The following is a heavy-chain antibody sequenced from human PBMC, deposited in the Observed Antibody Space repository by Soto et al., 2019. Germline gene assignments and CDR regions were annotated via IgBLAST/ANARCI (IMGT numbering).Heavy chain of an antibody. D-gene: IGHD4-17*01. V-gene: IGHV3-15*01. J-gene: IGHJ6*03. CDR2: IKSKTDGGTT. CDR3: TTCKGTVTSPYDYYYYMDV. Sequence: GGSLRLSCAASGFTFSNAWMSWVRQAPGKGLEWVGRIKSKTDGGTTDYAAPVKGRFTISRDDSKNTLYLQMNSLKTEDTAVYYCTTCKGTVTSPYDYYYYMDVWGKGTTVTVSS. CDR1: GFTFSNAW.